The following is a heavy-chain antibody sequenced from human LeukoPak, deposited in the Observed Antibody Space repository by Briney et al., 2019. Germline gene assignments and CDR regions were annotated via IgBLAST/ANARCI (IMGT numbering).Heavy chain of an antibody. D-gene: IGHD6-13*01. Sequence: ASVKVSCKASGGTFSSYAISWVRQAPGQGLEWMGGIIPIFGTANYAQKFQGRVTITTDESTSTAYMELSSLRSEDTAVYYCARDPSRSSSHFDYWGPGTLVTVSS. CDR1: GGTFSSYA. V-gene: IGHV1-69*05. CDR2: IIPIFGTA. CDR3: ARDPSRSSSHFDY. J-gene: IGHJ4*02.